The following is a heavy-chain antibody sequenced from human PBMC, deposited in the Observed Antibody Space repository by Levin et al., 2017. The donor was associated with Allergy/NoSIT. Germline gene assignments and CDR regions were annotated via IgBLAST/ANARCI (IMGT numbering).Heavy chain of an antibody. CDR2: IYHSGST. V-gene: IGHV4-28*03. D-gene: IGHD2-2*01. CDR3: ARGGIVPADPLFDF. J-gene: IGHJ4*02. Sequence: SETLSLTCAVSGDSITNNRWWGWIRQPPGKGLEWIGYIYHSGSTYYNPSLKDRVTMSVDTSKNQLSLQLRSVTAVDTAVYYCARGGIVPADPLFDFWGQGTLVTVSS. CDR1: GDSITNNRW.